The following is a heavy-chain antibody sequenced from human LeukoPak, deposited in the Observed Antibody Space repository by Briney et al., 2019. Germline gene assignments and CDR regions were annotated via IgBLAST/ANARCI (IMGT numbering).Heavy chain of an antibody. V-gene: IGHV1-69*04. CDR2: IIPILCIA. CDR3: ARDLVDIVATTYPNSYYYYGMDV. D-gene: IGHD5-12*01. CDR1: GGTFSSYA. Sequence: SVKVSCKASGGTFSSYAISWVRQAPGQGLEWMGRIIPILCIANYAQKFQGRVTITADKSTSTAYMELSSLRSEDTAVYYCARDLVDIVATTYPNSYYYYGMDVWGQGTTVTVSS. J-gene: IGHJ6*02.